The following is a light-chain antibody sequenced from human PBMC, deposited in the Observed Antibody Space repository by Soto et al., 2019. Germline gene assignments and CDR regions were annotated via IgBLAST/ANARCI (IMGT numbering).Light chain of an antibody. V-gene: IGLV2-14*01. CDR2: EVI. J-gene: IGLJ3*02. Sequence: QSALTQPASVSGSPGQSIAISCTGTSSDVGGYNYVSWYQQHPGKAPKLMIYEVINRPSGISDRFSGSKSGNTASLTISGLQAEDEADYYCCSYTSSNTWVFGGGTQLTVL. CDR1: SSDVGGYNY. CDR3: CSYTSSNTWV.